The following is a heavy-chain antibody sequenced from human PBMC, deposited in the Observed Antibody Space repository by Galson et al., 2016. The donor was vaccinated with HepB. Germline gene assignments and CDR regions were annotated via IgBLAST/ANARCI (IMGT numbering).Heavy chain of an antibody. CDR3: ARGHLVATMGVFDY. CDR2: ISAYNGNT. D-gene: IGHD5-12*01. J-gene: IGHJ4*02. CDR1: GYTFSSYG. Sequence: SVKVSCKASGYTFSSYGISWVRQAPGQGLEWMGWISAYNGNTNYAQKYQGRVTMTTDTSTSTAYMELRSLRSDDTAVYYCARGHLVATMGVFDYWGQGTLVAVSS. V-gene: IGHV1-18*01.